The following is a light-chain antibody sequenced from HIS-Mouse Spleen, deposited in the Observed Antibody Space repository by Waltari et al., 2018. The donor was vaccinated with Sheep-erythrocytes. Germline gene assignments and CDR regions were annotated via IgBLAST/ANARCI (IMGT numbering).Light chain of an antibody. CDR2: EVS. Sequence: QSALTQPPSASASPGPSVTISCTGTSTDVGGYNYVSWCQQHPGKAPKLMIYEVSKRPSGVPARFSGSKSGNTASLTVSGRQAEDEADYYCSSYAGSNNWVFGGGTKLTVL. CDR3: SSYAGSNNWV. V-gene: IGLV2-8*01. CDR1: STDVGGYNY. J-gene: IGLJ3*02.